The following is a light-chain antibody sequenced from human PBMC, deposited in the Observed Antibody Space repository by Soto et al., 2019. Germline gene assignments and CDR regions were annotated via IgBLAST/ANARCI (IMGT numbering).Light chain of an antibody. CDR1: QSISSW. J-gene: IGKJ1*01. V-gene: IGKV1-5*01. CDR3: QHYNSYSEA. Sequence: DIQMTQSPSTLSASVGDRVTMAVGASQSISSWLAWYQQKPGKAPKLLIYDASSLESGVPSRFSGSGSGTEFTLTISSLQPDDFATYYCQHYNSYSEAFGQGTKVDIK. CDR2: DAS.